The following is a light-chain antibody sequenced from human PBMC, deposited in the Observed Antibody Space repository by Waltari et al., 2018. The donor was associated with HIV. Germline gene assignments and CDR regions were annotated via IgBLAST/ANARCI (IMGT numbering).Light chain of an antibody. CDR3: QQDSTHYG. CDR2: RTS. V-gene: IGKV1-5*03. CDR1: QNIDNW. J-gene: IGKJ2*01. Sequence: DVQMTQSPSNLSASVGDTVVITCRASQNIDNWLAWYQQKPGRAPKLLVSRTSILETGVSSRFSGSGCGTEFTPTIISLQPDDVGTYYCQQDSTHYGFGQGTRVE.